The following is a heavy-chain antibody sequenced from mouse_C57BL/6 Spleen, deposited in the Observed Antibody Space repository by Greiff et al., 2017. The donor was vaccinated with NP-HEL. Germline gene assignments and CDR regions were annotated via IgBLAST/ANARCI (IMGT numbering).Heavy chain of an antibody. D-gene: IGHD1-1*01. Sequence: EVHLVESGGGLVKPGGSLKLSCAASGFTFSSYTMSWVRQTPEKRLEWVATISGGGGNTYYPDSVKGRFTISRDNAKNTLYLQMSSLRSEDTALYYCATLITTVVGNYAMDYCGQGTSVTVSS. V-gene: IGHV5-9*01. CDR3: ATLITTVVGNYAMDY. CDR2: ISGGGGNT. CDR1: GFTFSSYT. J-gene: IGHJ4*01.